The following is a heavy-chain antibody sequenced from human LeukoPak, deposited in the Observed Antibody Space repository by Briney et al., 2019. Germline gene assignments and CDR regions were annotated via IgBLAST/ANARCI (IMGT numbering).Heavy chain of an antibody. Sequence: GGSLRLSCAASGFTFSSYWMSWVRQAPGKGLEWVANIKQDGSEKYYVDSVKGRFTISRDNAKNSLYLQMNSLRAEDTAVYYCARDCAASCSHAFDIWGQGTMVTVSS. CDR3: ARDCAASCSHAFDI. V-gene: IGHV3-7*01. CDR2: IKQDGSEK. D-gene: IGHD2-2*01. CDR1: GFTFSSYW. J-gene: IGHJ3*02.